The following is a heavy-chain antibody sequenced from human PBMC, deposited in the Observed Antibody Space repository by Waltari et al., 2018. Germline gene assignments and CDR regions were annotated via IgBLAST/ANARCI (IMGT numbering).Heavy chain of an antibody. CDR2: ISAYNGNT. J-gene: IGHJ3*02. Sequence: QVQLVQSGAEVKKPGASVKVSCKASGYTFTSYGISWVRQAPGPGLEWMGWISAYNGNTNYAQKLQCRVTMTTDTSTSTAYMELRSLRSDDTAVYYCARHVLRFLEWLPPDAFDIWGQGTMVTVSS. V-gene: IGHV1-18*01. D-gene: IGHD3-3*01. CDR1: GYTFTSYG. CDR3: ARHVLRFLEWLPPDAFDI.